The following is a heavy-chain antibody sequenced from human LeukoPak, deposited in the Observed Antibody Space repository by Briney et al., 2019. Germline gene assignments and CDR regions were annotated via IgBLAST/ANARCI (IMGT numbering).Heavy chain of an antibody. CDR1: GFSLTSGGEG. D-gene: IGHD4/OR15-4a*01. V-gene: IGHV2-5*02. CDR2: IYWDDDK. Sequence: ESGPTLVNPTQTLTLTCSFSGFSLTSGGEGVAWIRQPPGKAPEWLALIYWDDDKRFRPSLQNRLTVSKDTSKNQVVLSMTKMDPLDTGTYYCAHPRHGATPTRLDFWGQGIPVVVS. J-gene: IGHJ4*02. CDR3: AHPRHGATPTRLDF.